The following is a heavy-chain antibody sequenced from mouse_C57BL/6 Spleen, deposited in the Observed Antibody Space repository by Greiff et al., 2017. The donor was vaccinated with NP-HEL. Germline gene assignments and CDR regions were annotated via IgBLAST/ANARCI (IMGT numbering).Heavy chain of an antibody. CDR1: GYTFTSYW. Sequence: QVQLQQPGVELVKPGASVKLSCKASGYTFTSYWMHWVKQRPGQGLEWIGMIHPNSGSTNYNEKFKSKATLTVDKSSSTAYMQLSSLTSEDSAVYYCANLYYYGSSFPGRFDVWGTGTTVTVSS. CDR2: IHPNSGST. CDR3: ANLYYYGSSFPGRFDV. D-gene: IGHD1-1*01. V-gene: IGHV1-64*01. J-gene: IGHJ1*03.